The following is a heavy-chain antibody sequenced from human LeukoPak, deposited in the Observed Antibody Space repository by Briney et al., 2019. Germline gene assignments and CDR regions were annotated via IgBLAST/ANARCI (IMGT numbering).Heavy chain of an antibody. Sequence: PSETLSLTCTVSGDPIYSYYWSWLRQTAGKGLEWLGRLYPGVNTQYKPSLKSRVTMSVDTSKNQFDQKLGAVTAADTAVYYCARLKCYGSTGYSPGHYMDVWGKGTTVTVS. CDR3: ARLKCYGSTGYSPGHYMDV. V-gene: IGHV4-4*07. J-gene: IGHJ6*03. CDR2: LYPGVNT. D-gene: IGHD3-22*01. CDR1: GDPIYSYY.